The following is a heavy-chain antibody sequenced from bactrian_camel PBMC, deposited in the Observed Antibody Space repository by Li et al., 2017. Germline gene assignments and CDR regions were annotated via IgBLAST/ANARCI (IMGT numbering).Heavy chain of an antibody. V-gene: IGHV3-3*01. CDR2: IRSGGMSDGKI. CDR1: AIAYSIYC. D-gene: IGHD1*01. Sequence: HVQLVESGGGSVEAGGSLRLSCTASAIAYSIYCMAWFRQEPEKEREGVAAIRSGGMSDGKIQYADSVKGRVTISYDNAKRTLYLQMNGLKPEDTAMYYCAAETPRGYCSGGLTVEYYDYWGRGTQVTVS. J-gene: IGHJ4*01. CDR3: AAETPRGYCSGGLTVEYYDY.